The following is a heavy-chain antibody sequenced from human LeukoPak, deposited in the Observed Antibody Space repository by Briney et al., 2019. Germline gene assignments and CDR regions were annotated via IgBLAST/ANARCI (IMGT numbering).Heavy chain of an antibody. CDR3: ARGRYSSSINSMDV. CDR1: GGTFSSYT. D-gene: IGHD6-6*01. CDR2: IIPIFGTA. J-gene: IGHJ6*02. Sequence: PVKVSCKASGGTFSSYTISWVRQAPGQGLEWMGGIIPIFGTANYAQKFQGRVTITADESTSTAYMELSSLRSEDTAVYYCARGRYSSSINSMDVWGQGTTVTASS. V-gene: IGHV1-69*13.